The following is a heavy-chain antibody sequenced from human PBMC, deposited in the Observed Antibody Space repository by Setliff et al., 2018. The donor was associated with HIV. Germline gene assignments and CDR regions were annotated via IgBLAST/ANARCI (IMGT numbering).Heavy chain of an antibody. CDR1: GFTFDNYA. CDR3: TPIHNYTDHCPDS. CDR2: ISWDGAST. D-gene: IGHD2-21*02. Sequence: GGSLRLSCAASGFTFDNYAMVWVRQAPGKGLEWVSLISWDGASTFYADSVEGRFTISRDDSQNMVYLQMNSLKTEDTAMYYRTPIHNYTDHCPDSWGQGTLVTVSS. J-gene: IGHJ5*01. V-gene: IGHV3-43D*04.